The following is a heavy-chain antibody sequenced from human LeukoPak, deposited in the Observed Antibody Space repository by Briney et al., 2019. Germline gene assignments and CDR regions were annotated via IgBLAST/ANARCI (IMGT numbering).Heavy chain of an antibody. CDR2: ISYDGSNK. J-gene: IGHJ3*02. D-gene: IGHD3-22*01. CDR1: GFTFSSYG. Sequence: GGSLRLSCAASGFTFSSYGMHWVRQPSGKGLEWVAVISYDGSNKYYADSVKGRFTISRDNYKNTLYLQMNSLRAEDTAVYYCAKDWGDGLIDSSGYHQFYSFHIWGQGTMVTVSS. V-gene: IGHV3-30*18. CDR3: AKDWGDGLIDSSGYHQFYSFHI.